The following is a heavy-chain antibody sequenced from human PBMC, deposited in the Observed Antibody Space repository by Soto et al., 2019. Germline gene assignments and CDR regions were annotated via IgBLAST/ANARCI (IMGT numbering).Heavy chain of an antibody. J-gene: IGHJ4*02. CDR1: GGTFSSYA. V-gene: IGHV1-69*13. D-gene: IGHD3-9*01. Sequence: GASVKVSCKASGGTFSSYAISWVRQAPGQGLEWMGGIIPIFGTANYAQKFQGRVTITADESTSTAYMELSSLRSEDTAVYYCARDHKYYDILTGWPYFDYWGQGTLVTVSS. CDR2: IIPIFGTA. CDR3: ARDHKYYDILTGWPYFDY.